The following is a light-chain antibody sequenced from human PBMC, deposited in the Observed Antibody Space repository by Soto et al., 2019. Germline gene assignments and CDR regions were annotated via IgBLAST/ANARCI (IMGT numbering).Light chain of an antibody. CDR1: QSISSY. CDR2: ATS. CDR3: QQSYYSWT. V-gene: IGKV1-39*01. J-gene: IGKJ1*01. Sequence: DIQLTQSPSSLSASAGDRVTISCRASQSISSYFNWYQQKPGKAPKLLIYATSSLESGVPSRFSGSGSGTDFTPTISSLQPEDFATYYCQQSYYSWTFGQGTKVDIK.